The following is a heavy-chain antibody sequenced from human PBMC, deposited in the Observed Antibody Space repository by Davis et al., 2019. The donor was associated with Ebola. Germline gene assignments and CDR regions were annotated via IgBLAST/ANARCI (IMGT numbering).Heavy chain of an antibody. CDR2: ISYDGSNK. V-gene: IGHV3-30-3*01. CDR3: ARGFGSGGSSLWYYYYGMDV. J-gene: IGHJ6*02. CDR1: GFTFSSYA. D-gene: IGHD2-15*01. Sequence: GESLKISCAASGFTFSSYAMSWVRQAPGKGLEWVAVISYDGSNKYYADSVKGRFTISRDNSKNTLYLQMNSLRAEDTAVYYCARGFGSGGSSLWYYYYGMDVWGQGTTVTVSS.